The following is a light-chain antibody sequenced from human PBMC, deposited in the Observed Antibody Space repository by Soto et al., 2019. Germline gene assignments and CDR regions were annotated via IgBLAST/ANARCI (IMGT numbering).Light chain of an antibody. CDR1: QNVASY. J-gene: IGKJ4*01. CDR3: QQTYNSPLT. CDR2: ATS. V-gene: IGKV1-39*01. Sequence: DIQMTQSPSSLSASVGDKVTITCRASQNVASYLNWYQQKLGKAPKVLIYATSTLKTGVPSRFSGSGSGTEFILTITSLQPEDFATYYCQQTYNSPLTFGGGTKVEIK.